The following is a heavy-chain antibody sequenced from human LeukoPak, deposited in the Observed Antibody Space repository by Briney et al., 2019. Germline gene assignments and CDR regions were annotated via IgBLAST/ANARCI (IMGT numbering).Heavy chain of an antibody. D-gene: IGHD3-10*01. J-gene: IGHJ6*02. Sequence: SGGSLRLSCAASGFTFSSYGMHWVRQAPGKGLEWVAFIRYDGSNKYYADSVKGRFTISRDNSKSTLYLQMNSLRAEDTAVYYCAKDYYGSGSSSCGMDVWGQGTTVTVSS. CDR2: IRYDGSNK. CDR3: AKDYYGSGSSSCGMDV. CDR1: GFTFSSYG. V-gene: IGHV3-30*02.